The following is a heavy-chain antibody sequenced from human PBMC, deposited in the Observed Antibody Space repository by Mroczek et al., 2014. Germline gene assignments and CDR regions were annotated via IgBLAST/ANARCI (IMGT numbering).Heavy chain of an antibody. CDR3: ARDRGVNAWGAHDALDI. V-gene: IGHV3-33*01. J-gene: IGHJ3*02. D-gene: IGHD3-16*01. Sequence: QVQLVQSGGGVVQPGRSLRLSCVASGFIFSSYGMHWVRQAPGKGLEWVAVIFYDGSNKYYADSVKGRFTISRDNSKNTLYLQMNSLRAEDTAVYYCARDRGVNAWGAHDALDIWGQGTMVTVSS. CDR1: GFIFSSYG. CDR2: IFYDGSNK.